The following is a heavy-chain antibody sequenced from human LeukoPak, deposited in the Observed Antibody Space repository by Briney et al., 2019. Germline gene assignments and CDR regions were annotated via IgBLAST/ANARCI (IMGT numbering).Heavy chain of an antibody. Sequence: GALVKVSCKVSGYTLTELSMHWVRQAPGKGLGWMGGFDPEDGETIYAQKFQGRVTMTEDTSTDTAYMELSSLRSEDTAVYYCATDPYGGNSRDYWGQGTLVTVSS. CDR2: FDPEDGET. CDR1: GYTLTELS. V-gene: IGHV1-24*01. D-gene: IGHD4-23*01. J-gene: IGHJ4*02. CDR3: ATDPYGGNSRDY.